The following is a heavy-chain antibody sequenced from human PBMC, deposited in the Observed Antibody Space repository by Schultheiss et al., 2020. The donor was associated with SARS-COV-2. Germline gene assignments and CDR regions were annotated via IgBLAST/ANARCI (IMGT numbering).Heavy chain of an antibody. V-gene: IGHV3-30*07. CDR1: GFTFDDYA. Sequence: GGSLRLSCAASGFTFDDYAMSWVRQAPGKGLEWVAVISYDGSNKYYADSVKGRFTISRDNSKNTLYLQMNSLRAEDTAVYYCAKWGYYGDYVDYWGQGTLVTVSS. D-gene: IGHD4-17*01. CDR2: ISYDGSNK. CDR3: AKWGYYGDYVDY. J-gene: IGHJ4*02.